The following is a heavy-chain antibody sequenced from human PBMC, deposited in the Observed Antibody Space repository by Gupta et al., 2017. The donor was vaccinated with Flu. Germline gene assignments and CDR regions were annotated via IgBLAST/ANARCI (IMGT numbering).Heavy chain of an antibody. CDR3: ARDLGTIAVAGKAMDV. V-gene: IGHV6-1*01. CDR1: GDRVSSNRAA. J-gene: IGHJ6*02. CDR2: TYYRSKWYN. Sequence: QVQLQQSGPGLVKPSQTLSLTCAISGDRVSSNRAAWNWIRQSPSRGLEWLGRTYYRSKWYNDYAVSVKSRITINPDTSKNQFSLQLNSVTPEDTAVYYCARDLGTIAVAGKAMDVWGQGTTVTVSS. D-gene: IGHD6-19*01.